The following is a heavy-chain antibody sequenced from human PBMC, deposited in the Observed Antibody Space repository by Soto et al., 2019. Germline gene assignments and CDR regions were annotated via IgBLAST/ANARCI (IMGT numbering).Heavy chain of an antibody. CDR3: ARPRGGAAAPGGVDV. Sequence: PSETLSLTCTVSGGSISSSSYYWGWIRQPPGKGLEWIGSIYYSGSTYYNPSLKSRVTISVDTSKNQFSLKLSPVTAADTAVYYCARPRGGAAAPGGVDVWGQGTTVTVSS. CDR2: IYYSGST. V-gene: IGHV4-39*01. CDR1: GGSISSSSYY. J-gene: IGHJ6*02. D-gene: IGHD6-13*01.